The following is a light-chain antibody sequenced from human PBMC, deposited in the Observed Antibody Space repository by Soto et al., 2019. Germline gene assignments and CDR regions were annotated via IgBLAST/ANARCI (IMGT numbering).Light chain of an antibody. Sequence: LTQSPGTLSLSPGEGATLSCRTSQRVDNNFVAWYQQKPGQAPRLLIYGASTRATGIPDRFSGSGFGTDFTLTTTRLEPEDFAVYYCQQYGSSLWTFGLGTKV. CDR3: QQYGSSLWT. CDR1: QRVDNNF. CDR2: GAS. J-gene: IGKJ1*01. V-gene: IGKV3-20*01.